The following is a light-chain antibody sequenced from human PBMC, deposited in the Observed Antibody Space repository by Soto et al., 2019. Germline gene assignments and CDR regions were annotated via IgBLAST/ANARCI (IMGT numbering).Light chain of an antibody. Sequence: DIQMTQSPSTLSASVGDRVSITCRASQRISSWLAWYQQKPGTAPKVLIFDASSLEDGVPSRFSGNGSGTEFTLTISSLQPDDFATYYCQQCNSFSWTFGQGTKVEIK. CDR3: QQCNSFSWT. V-gene: IGKV1-5*01. CDR2: DAS. J-gene: IGKJ1*01. CDR1: QRISSW.